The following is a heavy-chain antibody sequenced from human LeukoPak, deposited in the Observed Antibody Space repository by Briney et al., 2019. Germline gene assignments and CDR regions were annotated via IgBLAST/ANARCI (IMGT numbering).Heavy chain of an antibody. CDR3: AKVVGTGTTPTDY. Sequence: PGGSLILSCAASGFTFSNYAMTWVRQAPGRGLECVSVISASGSNTDYADSVKGRFTISRDNSKNMVFLQMKSLRAEDTAVYYCAKVVGTGTTPTDYWGQGTLVTVSS. V-gene: IGHV3-23*01. J-gene: IGHJ4*02. D-gene: IGHD1-1*01. CDR2: ISASGSNT. CDR1: GFTFSNYA.